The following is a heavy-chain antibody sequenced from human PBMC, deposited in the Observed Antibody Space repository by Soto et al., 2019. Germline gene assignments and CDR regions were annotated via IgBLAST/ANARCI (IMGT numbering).Heavy chain of an antibody. Sequence: GGSLRLSCAASGFTFSSYSMNWVRQAPGKGLEWVSSISSSSSYIYYADSVKGRFTISRDNAKNSLYLQMNSLRAEDTAVYYCARDILGYCSSTSCYSGLFDPWGQGTLVTVSS. CDR1: GFTFSSYS. D-gene: IGHD2-2*01. J-gene: IGHJ5*02. CDR3: ARDILGYCSSTSCYSGLFDP. CDR2: ISSSSSYI. V-gene: IGHV3-21*04.